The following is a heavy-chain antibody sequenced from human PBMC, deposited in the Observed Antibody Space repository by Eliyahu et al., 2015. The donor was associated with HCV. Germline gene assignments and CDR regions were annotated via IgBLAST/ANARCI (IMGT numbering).Heavy chain of an antibody. J-gene: IGHJ4*02. Sequence: EVQLVESGGALVQPGGSXRLXXGASGFSFXNAXXXWVRXAPGXGPMWVSRINNDGTIINYADSVKGRFTISRDNAKNTLYLQMNSLRVEDTAVYYCAKDPPPHDYKRSGGQGTLVTVSS. D-gene: IGHD4/OR15-4a*01. V-gene: IGHV3-74*01. CDR1: GFSFXNAX. CDR3: AKDPPPHDYKRS. CDR2: INNDGTII.